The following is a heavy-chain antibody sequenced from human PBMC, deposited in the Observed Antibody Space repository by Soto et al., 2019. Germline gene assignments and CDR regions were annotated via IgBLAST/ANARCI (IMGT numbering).Heavy chain of an antibody. J-gene: IGHJ4*02. CDR2: ISGTGVSS. D-gene: IGHD6-19*01. CDR1: GITFSSYA. Sequence: GGSLRFSCEVSGITFSSYAMSWVGQSPGKGLEWVAVISGTGVSSQYADSVKGRFTISRDNSKNTLTLQMNSLRAEDTAAYYCAQPRLPAGLTKYVGFGSWGEGPRVAV. V-gene: IGHV3-23*01. CDR3: AQPRLPAGLTKYVGFGS.